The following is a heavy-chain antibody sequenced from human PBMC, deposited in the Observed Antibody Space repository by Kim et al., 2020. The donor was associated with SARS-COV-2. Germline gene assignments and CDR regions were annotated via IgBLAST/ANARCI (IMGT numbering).Heavy chain of an antibody. D-gene: IGHD3-16*01. CDR1: GFTFSSYA. Sequence: GGSLRLSCAASGFTFSSYAMSWVRQAPGKGLEWVSAISGSGGSTYYADSVKGRFTISRDNSKNTLYLQMNSLRAEDTAVYYCANPPGGRWLHLRHYGMDVWGQGTTVTVSS. V-gene: IGHV3-23*01. CDR2: ISGSGGST. CDR3: ANPPGGRWLHLRHYGMDV. J-gene: IGHJ6*02.